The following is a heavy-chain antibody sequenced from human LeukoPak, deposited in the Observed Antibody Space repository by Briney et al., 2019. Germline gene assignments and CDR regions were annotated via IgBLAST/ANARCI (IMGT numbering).Heavy chain of an antibody. CDR2: ISSSSSTI. CDR1: GFTFSTYS. J-gene: IGHJ4*02. V-gene: IGHV3-48*01. Sequence: GGSLRLSCAASGFTFSTYSMNWVRQAPGKGLEWVSYISSSSSTIYYADSVKGRFTISRDNAKNSLYLQMNSLRAENTAVYYCARDYYRGYFDYWGQGALVTVSS. D-gene: IGHD3-22*01. CDR3: ARDYYRGYFDY.